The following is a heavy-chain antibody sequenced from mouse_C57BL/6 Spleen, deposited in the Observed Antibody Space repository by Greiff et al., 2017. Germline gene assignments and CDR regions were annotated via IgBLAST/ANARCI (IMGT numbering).Heavy chain of an antibody. J-gene: IGHJ2*01. CDR3: ARSPFGC. Sequence: EVQLQQSGAELVKPGASVKLSCTASGFNITDYYMHWVKQRTEQGLEWIGRIDPKDGETNYAPKFQGKATITVDTSSSTAYLQLSSLTSEDSAVXSCARSPFGCWGQGPTLPGSS. CDR2: IDPKDGET. V-gene: IGHV14-2*01. CDR1: GFNITDYY.